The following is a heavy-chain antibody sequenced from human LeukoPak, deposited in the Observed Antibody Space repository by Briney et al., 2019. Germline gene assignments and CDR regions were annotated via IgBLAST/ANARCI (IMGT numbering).Heavy chain of an antibody. Sequence: GGSLRLSCAASGFTFSSYSMNWVRQAPGKGLEWVSYISSSSSTIYYADSVKGRFTISRDNAKNSLYLQMNSLRVEDTAVYYCAREGSAVAGTTTWGFIAFWGQGTLVTVSS. CDR3: AREGSAVAGTTTWGFIAF. D-gene: IGHD6-19*01. CDR2: ISSSSSTI. J-gene: IGHJ4*02. CDR1: GFTFSSYS. V-gene: IGHV3-48*01.